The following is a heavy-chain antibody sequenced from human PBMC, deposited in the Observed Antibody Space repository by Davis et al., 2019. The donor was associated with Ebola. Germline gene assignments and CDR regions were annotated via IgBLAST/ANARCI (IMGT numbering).Heavy chain of an antibody. J-gene: IGHJ6*02. Sequence: HTGGSLRLSCTVSGFSFDSHWMHWVRPSPGKWLVWVSRLNTDGTDTKYADCVKGRFTISRDNAKYTLYLQMNSLRVEDTALYYCVRGDFWSPYYLNADYYVMDVWGQGTTVSVS. D-gene: IGHD3-3*01. V-gene: IGHV3-74*03. CDR3: VRGDFWSPYYLNADYYVMDV. CDR2: LNTDGTDT. CDR1: GFSFDSHW.